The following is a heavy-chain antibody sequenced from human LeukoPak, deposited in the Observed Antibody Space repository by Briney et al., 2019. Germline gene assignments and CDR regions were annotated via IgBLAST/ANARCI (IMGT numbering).Heavy chain of an antibody. D-gene: IGHD6-25*01. CDR3: ARIKYSSEY. CDR1: GGSFSGYY. J-gene: IGHJ4*02. V-gene: IGHV4-34*01. CDR2: INHSGST. Sequence: SETLSLTCAVYGGSFSGYYWSWIRQPPGKGLEWIGEINHSGSTNYNPSLKSRVTISVDTSKNQFSLKLSSVTAAGTAVYYCARIKYSSEYWGQGTLVTVSS.